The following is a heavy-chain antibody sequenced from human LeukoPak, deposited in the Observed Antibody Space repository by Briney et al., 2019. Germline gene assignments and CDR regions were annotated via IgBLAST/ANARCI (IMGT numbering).Heavy chain of an antibody. CDR2: ISSSGSTI. D-gene: IGHD4-23*01. V-gene: IGHV3-48*03. J-gene: IGHJ4*02. Sequence: GGSLRLSCAASGFTFSSYEMHWVRQAPGKGLEWVSYISSSGSTIYYADSVKGRFTISRDNAKNSLYLQMNSLRPEDTAVYYCARDYGGSSPFDYWSQGTLVTVSS. CDR1: GFTFSSYE. CDR3: ARDYGGSSPFDY.